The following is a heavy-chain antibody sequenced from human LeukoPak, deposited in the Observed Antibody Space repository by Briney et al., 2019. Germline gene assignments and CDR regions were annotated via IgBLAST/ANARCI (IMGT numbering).Heavy chain of an antibody. Sequence: PGGSLRLSCAASGFTFSSYAMSWVRQAPGKGLEWVSAISGSGGSTCYADSVKGRFTISRDNSKNTLYLQMNSLRAEDTAVYYCAKDLGNKRYSYGPWTGGIISFDYWGQGTLVTVSS. V-gene: IGHV3-23*01. CDR2: ISGSGGST. D-gene: IGHD5-18*01. CDR3: AKDLGNKRYSYGPWTGGIISFDY. J-gene: IGHJ4*02. CDR1: GFTFSSYA.